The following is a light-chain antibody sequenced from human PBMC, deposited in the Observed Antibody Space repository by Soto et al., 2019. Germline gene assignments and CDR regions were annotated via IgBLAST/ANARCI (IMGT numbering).Light chain of an antibody. Sequence: QSVLTQPPSVSAAPGQKVTISCSGSSSNIGNNYVSWYQQLPRTAPKLLIYDNNKRPSGIPDRFSGSKSGTSATLGITGLQTGDEADYYCGTWDSRLSAYVFGTGTKLTVL. CDR2: DNN. CDR3: GTWDSRLSAYV. CDR1: SSNIGNNY. V-gene: IGLV1-51*01. J-gene: IGLJ1*01.